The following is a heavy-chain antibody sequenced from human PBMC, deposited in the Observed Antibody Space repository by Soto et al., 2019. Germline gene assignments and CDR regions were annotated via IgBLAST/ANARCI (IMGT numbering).Heavy chain of an antibody. CDR1: GGTFGNSA. Sequence: QVQLVQSGAEVKKPGSSVTVSCKASGGTFGNSAISWVRQAPGQGLEWMGGIIPIFPTPAYAQKFQGRVMMTADESTRTAYMEVTSLGSDDTAVYYCAGDKDRQQLGGNYYYGIDVWGQGTTVTVSS. J-gene: IGHJ6*02. D-gene: IGHD3-3*02. CDR2: IIPIFPTP. CDR3: AGDKDRQQLGGNYYYGIDV. V-gene: IGHV1-69*12.